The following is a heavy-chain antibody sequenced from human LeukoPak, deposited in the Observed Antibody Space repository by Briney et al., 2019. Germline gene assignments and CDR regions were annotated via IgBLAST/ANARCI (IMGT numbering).Heavy chain of an antibody. V-gene: IGHV3-48*03. Sequence: PGGSLRLSCAASDFSFITYAMSWVRQAPGKGLEWVSYIRSSGSTIYYADSVKGRFTISRDNAKNSLYLQMNSLRAEDTAVYYCARSSSVLWWYLDYWGQGTLVTVSS. J-gene: IGHJ4*02. CDR1: DFSFITYA. CDR2: IRSSGSTI. CDR3: ARSSSVLWWYLDY. D-gene: IGHD2-21*01.